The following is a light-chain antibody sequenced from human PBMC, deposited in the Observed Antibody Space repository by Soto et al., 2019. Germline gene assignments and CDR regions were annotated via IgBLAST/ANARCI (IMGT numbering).Light chain of an antibody. V-gene: IGLV1-51*01. CDR3: GMWDSSLSAGV. Sequence: QSVLTQPPSVSAAPGQKVTISCSGTSSNIGRNYVSWYQQLPGTAPKLLIYDTNKRPSGIPDRFSGSKSGTSATLGITGLQTGDEAEYYCGMWDSSLSAGVFGGGTKLTVL. CDR1: SSNIGRNY. CDR2: DTN. J-gene: IGLJ2*01.